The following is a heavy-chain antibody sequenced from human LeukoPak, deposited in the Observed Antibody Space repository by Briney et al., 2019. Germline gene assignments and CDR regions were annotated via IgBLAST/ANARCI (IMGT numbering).Heavy chain of an antibody. V-gene: IGHV3-30*18. CDR2: ISYDGSNK. D-gene: IGHD1-20*01. J-gene: IGHJ4*02. CDR3: AKDHNWRFDY. CDR1: GFTFSSYG. Sequence: GGSLRLSCAASGFTFSSYGMHWVGQAPGKGLEWVAVISYDGSNKYYADSVKGRFTISRYNSKNTLYLQMNSLRAEDTAVYYCAKDHNWRFDYWGQGTLVTVSS.